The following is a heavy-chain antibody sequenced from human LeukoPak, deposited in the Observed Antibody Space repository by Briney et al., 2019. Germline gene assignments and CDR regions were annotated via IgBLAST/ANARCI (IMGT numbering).Heavy chain of an antibody. V-gene: IGHV3-23*01. J-gene: IGHJ5*02. Sequence: GGSLRLSCAASGFTFSSFTMTWVRQAPGKGLEWVSAIGGRGGSTYYADSLEGQFTIARDNSKDMVYLQMNSLKVEDTAIYYCGKEGGAWGQGTKVTVSS. CDR2: IGGRGGST. CDR1: GFTFSSFT. D-gene: IGHD3-16*01. CDR3: GKEGGA.